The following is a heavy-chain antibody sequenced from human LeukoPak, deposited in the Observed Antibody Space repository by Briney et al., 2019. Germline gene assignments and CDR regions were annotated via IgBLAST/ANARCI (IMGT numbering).Heavy chain of an antibody. Sequence: SETLSLTCTVSGDSISSFYWSWIRQPPGKGLEWIGSIYYSGSTYYNPSLKSRVTISVDTSKNQFSLKLSSVTAADTAVYYCARVIAVAGNYYFDYWGQGTLVTVSS. CDR1: GDSISSFY. CDR3: ARVIAVAGNYYFDY. D-gene: IGHD6-19*01. CDR2: IYYSGST. J-gene: IGHJ4*02. V-gene: IGHV4-59*12.